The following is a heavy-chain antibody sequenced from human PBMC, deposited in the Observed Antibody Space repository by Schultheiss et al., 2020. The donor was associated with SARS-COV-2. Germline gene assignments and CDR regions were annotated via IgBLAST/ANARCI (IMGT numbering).Heavy chain of an antibody. V-gene: IGHV3-23*01. CDR3: AQLELDC. J-gene: IGHJ4*02. CDR2: ISGSGGST. Sequence: GESLKISCAASGFTFSSYSMNWVRQAPGKGLEWVSAISGSGGSTYYADSVKGRFTISRDNSKNTLYLQMNSLRAEDTAVYYCAQLELDCWGQGTLVTVSS. CDR1: GFTFSSYS. D-gene: IGHD1-1*01.